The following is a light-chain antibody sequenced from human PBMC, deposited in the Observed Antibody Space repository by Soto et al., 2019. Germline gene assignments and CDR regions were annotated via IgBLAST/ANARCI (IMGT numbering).Light chain of an antibody. V-gene: IGLV2-23*03. Sequence: QSVLTQPASVSGSPGQSITISCTGTSSDVGSYNLVSWYQQHPGKAPKLMIYEGSKRPSGVSNRFSGSKSGNTASLTISGLQAEDEADYYCCADAGSSTFDVFGTGTKLTVL. CDR1: SSDVGSYNL. J-gene: IGLJ1*01. CDR2: EGS. CDR3: CADAGSSTFDV.